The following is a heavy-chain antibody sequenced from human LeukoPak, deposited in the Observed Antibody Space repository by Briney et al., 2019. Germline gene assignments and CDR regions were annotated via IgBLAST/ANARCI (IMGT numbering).Heavy chain of an antibody. CDR2: INQEGGDI. CDR3: ATYVNWVAGDV. Sequence: GGSLRLSCAASGFTFSNSWMSWVRQAPGKGLEWVANINQEGGDIHYVDSVKGRFTISRDNAKDSLYLQMNSLRDDDTAVYHCATYVNWVAGDVWGQGTTVTVSS. CDR1: GFTFSNSW. D-gene: IGHD1-1*01. V-gene: IGHV3-7*01. J-gene: IGHJ6*02.